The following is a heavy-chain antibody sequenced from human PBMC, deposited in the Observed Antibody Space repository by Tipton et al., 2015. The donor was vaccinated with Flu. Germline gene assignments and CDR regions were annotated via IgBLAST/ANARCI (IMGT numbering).Heavy chain of an antibody. CDR2: VYYSGST. D-gene: IGHD1-26*01. CDR3: ARHHFNYSPYY. CDR1: GFSISSGYY. Sequence: TLSLTCTVSGFSISSGYYWGWIRQPPGKGLEWVGSVYYSGSTYYNPSLKSRVTISVDTSKNQFSLKLTSVTAADTAVYYCARHHFNYSPYYWGQGTLVTVSS. V-gene: IGHV4-38-2*02. J-gene: IGHJ4*02.